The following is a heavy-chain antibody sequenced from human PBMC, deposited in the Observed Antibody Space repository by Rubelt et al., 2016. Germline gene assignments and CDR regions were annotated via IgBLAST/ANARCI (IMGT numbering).Heavy chain of an antibody. Sequence: RGSTYYNPSLKSRVTISVDTSKNQFSLKLSSVTAADTAVYYCARHPHGGFGELFFDYWGQGTLVTVSS. CDR2: RGST. J-gene: IGHJ4*02. CDR3: ARHPHGGFGELFFDY. D-gene: IGHD3-10*01. V-gene: IGHV4-39*01.